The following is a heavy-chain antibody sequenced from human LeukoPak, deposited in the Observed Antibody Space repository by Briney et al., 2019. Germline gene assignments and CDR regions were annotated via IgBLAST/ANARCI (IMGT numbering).Heavy chain of an antibody. Sequence: GASVKVSCKASGYTFTDYYIHWVRQAPGQGLEWMGWINANSGGTEYAPKFQGRVTMTRDTSINTAYMELSRLTSDDSAVYYCARGRLIGVPSGTQPPHDSWGQGTRVTVSS. D-gene: IGHD2-2*01. CDR1: GYTFTDYY. J-gene: IGHJ4*02. V-gene: IGHV1-2*02. CDR2: INANSGGT. CDR3: ARGRLIGVPSGTQPPHDS.